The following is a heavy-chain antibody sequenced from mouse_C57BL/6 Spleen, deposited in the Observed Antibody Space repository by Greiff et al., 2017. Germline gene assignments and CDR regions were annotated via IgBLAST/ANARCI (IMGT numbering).Heavy chain of an antibody. CDR3: ARKGVVAHYFDY. J-gene: IGHJ2*01. V-gene: IGHV1-80*01. CDR1: GYAFSSYW. CDR2: IYPGDGDT. Sequence: QVHVKQSGAELVKPGASVKISCKASGYAFSSYWMNWVKQRPGKGLEWIGQIYPGDGDTNYNGKFKGKATLTADKSSSTAYMQLSSLTSEDSAVYFCARKGVVAHYFDYWGQGTTLTVSS. D-gene: IGHD1-1*01.